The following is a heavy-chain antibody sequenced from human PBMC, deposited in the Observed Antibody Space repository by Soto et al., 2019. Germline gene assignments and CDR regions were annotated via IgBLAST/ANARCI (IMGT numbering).Heavy chain of an antibody. CDR2: IYYSATT. J-gene: IGHJ5*02. V-gene: IGHV4-31*03. CDR1: GGSISSGDYY. D-gene: IGHD3-10*01. Sequence: SETLSLTCTVSGGSISSGDYYWSWIRQHPGKGLEWIGYIYYSATTYYNPSLKSRVTISVDTSKNHFSLKLSSVTAADTAVYYCARGPPPYGSGSLTAINYNNWFDPWGQGTLVTVSS. CDR3: ARGPPPYGSGSLTAINYNNWFDP.